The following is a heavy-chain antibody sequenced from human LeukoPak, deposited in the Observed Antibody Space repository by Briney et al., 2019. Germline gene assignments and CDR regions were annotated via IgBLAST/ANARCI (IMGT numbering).Heavy chain of an antibody. Sequence: TGGSLRLSCAASGFTFSDYYMTWIRQAPGKGLEWLSYISSSGSVIYYADSVKGRFTISRDNAKNSLYLRMNSLRADDTAVYYCARDIRTTGYIYIFDQWGQGTLVTVSS. CDR1: GFTFSDYY. V-gene: IGHV3-11*01. J-gene: IGHJ4*02. CDR3: ARDIRTTGYIYIFDQ. CDR2: ISSSGSVI. D-gene: IGHD5-18*01.